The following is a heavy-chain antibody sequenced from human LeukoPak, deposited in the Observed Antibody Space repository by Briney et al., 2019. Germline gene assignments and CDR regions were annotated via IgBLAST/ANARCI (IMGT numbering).Heavy chain of an antibody. D-gene: IGHD6-19*01. CDR3: AKDMYSSGWYGGYYYYYGMDV. J-gene: IGHJ6*02. CDR1: GFTFSSYG. V-gene: IGHV3-30*02. CDR2: IRYDGSNK. Sequence: GGSLRLSCAASGFTFSSYGMLWVRQAPGKGLEWVAFIRYDGSNKYYADSVKGRFTISRDNSKNTLYLQMNSLRAEDTAVYYCAKDMYSSGWYGGYYYYYGMDVWGQGTTVTVSS.